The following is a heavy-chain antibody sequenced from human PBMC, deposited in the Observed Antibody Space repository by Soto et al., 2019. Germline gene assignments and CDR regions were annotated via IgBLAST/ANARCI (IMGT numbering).Heavy chain of an antibody. CDR2: FYPGDSDT. V-gene: IGHV5-51*03. J-gene: IGHJ1*01. CDR3: AREVAGQRVYFQH. Sequence: EVQLVQSGAEVKTPGESLKISCKGSGYSFISSWIVWVRQMPGKGLEWMGTFYPGDSDTRYSPSFPGQVTISADKSISTAYLQWSSLKASDTAMYYCAREVAGQRVYFQHWGQGTLVTVSS. CDR1: GYSFISSW. D-gene: IGHD6-19*01.